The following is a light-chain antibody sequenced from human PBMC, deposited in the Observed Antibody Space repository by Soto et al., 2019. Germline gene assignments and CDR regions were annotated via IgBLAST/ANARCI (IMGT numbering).Light chain of an antibody. J-gene: IGKJ2*01. CDR3: QQYTNWPPGYT. Sequence: EIVMTQSPATLSVSPGERATLSCRASQSVSSNLAWYQQKPGQAPRLLIYGASTRATGIPARFSGSRSGREFTLTISSLQSADFAVYYCQQYTNWPPGYTFGQGTKVDSK. CDR2: GAS. V-gene: IGKV3-15*01. CDR1: QSVSSN.